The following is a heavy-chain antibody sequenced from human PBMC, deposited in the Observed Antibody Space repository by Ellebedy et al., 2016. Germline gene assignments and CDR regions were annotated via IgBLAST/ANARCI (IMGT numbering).Heavy chain of an antibody. CDR2: IYYSGST. CDR3: ARTYSPHCSNGACYMAYYFDY. D-gene: IGHD2-8*01. V-gene: IGHV4-34*01. Sequence: SETLSLTCAVYGESLSGYYWSWIRQPPGKGLEWIGSIYYSGSTYYNPSLKSRVTISVDTSKNQFSLKLSSVTAADTAVYYCARTYSPHCSNGACYMAYYFDYWGQGTLVTVSS. CDR1: GESLSGYY. J-gene: IGHJ4*02.